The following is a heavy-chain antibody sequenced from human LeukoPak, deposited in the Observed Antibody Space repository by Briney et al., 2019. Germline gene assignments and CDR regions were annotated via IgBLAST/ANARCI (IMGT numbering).Heavy chain of an antibody. CDR1: GGSISSSSYY. CDR3: ARHSLATMIVVVMNAFDI. D-gene: IGHD3-22*01. Sequence: SQTLSLTCTVSGGSISSSSYYWGWIRQPPGKGLEWIGSIYYSGSTYYNPSLKSRVTISVDTSKNQFSLTLSSVTAADTAVYYCARHSLATMIVVVMNAFDIWGQGTMVTVSS. J-gene: IGHJ3*02. CDR2: IYYSGST. V-gene: IGHV4-39*01.